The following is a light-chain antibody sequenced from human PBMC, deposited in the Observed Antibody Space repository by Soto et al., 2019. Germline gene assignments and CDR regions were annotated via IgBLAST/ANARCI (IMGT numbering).Light chain of an antibody. J-gene: IGKJ2*01. Sequence: DIQLTQSPSSLSASVGDRVTITCRLSHGISSYLNWYRQKPGKVPKLLIYSASNLQSGVPSRFSGSGSGTDFTLTISSLQPEDVATEYGQRTGHTFGQGTKLEIK. V-gene: IGKV1-27*01. CDR2: SAS. CDR1: HGISSY. CDR3: QRTGHT.